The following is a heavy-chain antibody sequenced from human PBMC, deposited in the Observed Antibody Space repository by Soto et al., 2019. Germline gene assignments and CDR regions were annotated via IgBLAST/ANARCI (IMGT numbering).Heavy chain of an antibody. D-gene: IGHD4-17*01. V-gene: IGHV1-69*06. CDR1: GGTFSSYA. CDR3: ARVHGDSFPYYYYGMDV. CDR2: IIPIFGTA. Sequence: QVQLVQSGAEVKKPGSSVKVSCKASGGTFSSYAISWVRQAPGQGLEWMGGIIPIFGTANYAQKFQGRVTITADKSTSTAYMELCSLRSEDTAVYYCARVHGDSFPYYYYGMDVWGQGTTVTVSS. J-gene: IGHJ6*02.